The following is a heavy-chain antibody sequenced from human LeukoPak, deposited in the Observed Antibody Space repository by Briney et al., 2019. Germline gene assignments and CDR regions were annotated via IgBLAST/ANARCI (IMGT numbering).Heavy chain of an antibody. D-gene: IGHD2-15*01. J-gene: IGHJ4*02. CDR2: ISSSSSYI. CDR1: GFTFSSYS. Sequence: GGSLRLSCAASGFTFSSYSMNWVRQAPGKGLEWVSSISSSSSYIYYADSVKGRFTISRDNAKNSLYLQMNSLRAEDTAVYYCARKCSGGSCYEDYWGQETLVTVSS. V-gene: IGHV3-21*01. CDR3: ARKCSGGSCYEDY.